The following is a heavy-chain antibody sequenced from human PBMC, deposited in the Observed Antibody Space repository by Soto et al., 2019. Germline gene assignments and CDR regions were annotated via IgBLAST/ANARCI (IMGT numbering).Heavy chain of an antibody. Sequence: GGSLRLSCAASGFTFSSYSMNWVRQAPGKGLEWVSSISSSSSYIYYADSVKGRFTISRDNAKNSLYLQMNSLRAEDTAVYYCARYSNWNDGGFYYYYYMDVWGKGTTVTVSS. CDR1: GFTFSSYS. CDR2: ISSSSSYI. D-gene: IGHD1-1*01. J-gene: IGHJ6*03. CDR3: ARYSNWNDGGFYYYYYMDV. V-gene: IGHV3-21*01.